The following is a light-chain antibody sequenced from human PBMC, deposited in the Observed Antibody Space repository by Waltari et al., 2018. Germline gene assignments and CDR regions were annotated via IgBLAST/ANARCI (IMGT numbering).Light chain of an antibody. V-gene: IGKV2-30*02. CDR2: QVS. CDR3: GQGTHLPT. J-gene: IGKJ1*01. CDR1: QSLVHSNGNTY. Sequence: DVVMTQSLLSLPITPGQSASISCRSSQSLVHSNGNTYLRWFQQKAGQPPRRLIYQVSNRDSGVPDRFSGSGAGTDFTLRISGVEAEDVGIYYCGQGTHLPTYGQGTRVEIK.